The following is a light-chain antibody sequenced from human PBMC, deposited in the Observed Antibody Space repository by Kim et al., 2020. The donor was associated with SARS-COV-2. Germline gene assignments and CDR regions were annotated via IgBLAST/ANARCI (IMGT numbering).Light chain of an antibody. Sequence: SASVGDRVTITCRASRHINSYLAWYQQKPGKAPTLLIYAASSSRSGVPSRFSGSGSGTDYTLTISSLQPEDVATYYCQKYDTSPLTFGGGTKVEI. CDR2: AAS. J-gene: IGKJ4*01. V-gene: IGKV1-27*01. CDR3: QKYDTSPLT. CDR1: RHINSY.